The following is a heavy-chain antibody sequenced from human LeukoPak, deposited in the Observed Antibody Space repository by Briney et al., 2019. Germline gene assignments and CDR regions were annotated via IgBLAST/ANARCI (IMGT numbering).Heavy chain of an antibody. CDR2: ISADNGNT. J-gene: IGHJ4*02. D-gene: IGHD1-26*01. V-gene: IGHV1-18*01. CDR3: ARGWELHD. Sequence: SVNVSCKASVHTFPSDGVSWVRQPPGQGLEWMGWISADNGNTKYAQKFQGRVTVTIATSTNTAYMELRSLKSDDTALYYCARGWELHDWGQGTLVTVSS. CDR1: VHTFPSDG.